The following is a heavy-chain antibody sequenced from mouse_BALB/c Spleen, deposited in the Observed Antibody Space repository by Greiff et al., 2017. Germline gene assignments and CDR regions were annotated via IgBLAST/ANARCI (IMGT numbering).Heavy chain of an antibody. CDR2: IYPGDGDT. CDR3: ARGLVRFDY. CDR1: GYAFSSSW. D-gene: IGHD2-10*02. J-gene: IGHJ2*01. V-gene: IGHV1-82*01. Sequence: VKLMESGPELVKPGASVKISCKASGYAFSSSWMNWVKQRPGQGLEWIGRIYPGDGDTNYNGKFKGKATLTADKSSSTAYMQLSSLTSVDSAVYFSARGLVRFDYWGQGTTLTVSS.